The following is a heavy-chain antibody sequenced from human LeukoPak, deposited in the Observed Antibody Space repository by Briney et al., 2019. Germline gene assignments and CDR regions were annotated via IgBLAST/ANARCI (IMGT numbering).Heavy chain of an antibody. J-gene: IGHJ4*02. CDR3: ARDPIWFGKSY. CDR2: IYYSGST. CDR1: GGSISSGDYY. V-gene: IGHV4-30-4*01. Sequence: SQTLSLTCTVSGGSISSGDYYWSWIRQPPGKGLEWIGYIYYSGSTYYNPSLKSRVTISVDTSKNQFSLKLSSVTAADTAVYYCARDPIWFGKSYWGQGTLVSVSS. D-gene: IGHD3-10*01.